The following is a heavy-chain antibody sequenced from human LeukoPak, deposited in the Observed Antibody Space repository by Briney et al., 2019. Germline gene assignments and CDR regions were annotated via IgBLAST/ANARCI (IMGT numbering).Heavy chain of an antibody. CDR1: GYTLTELS. V-gene: IGHV1-46*01. J-gene: IGHJ4*02. CDR3: ARELGYGYSGYDVF. CDR2: INPSGGST. D-gene: IGHD5-12*01. Sequence: ASVTVSCKVSGYTLTELSMHWVRQAPGQGLEWMGIINPSGGSTSYAQKFQGRVTMTRDMSTSTVYMELSSLRSEDTAVYYCARELGYGYSGYDVFWGQGTLVTVSS.